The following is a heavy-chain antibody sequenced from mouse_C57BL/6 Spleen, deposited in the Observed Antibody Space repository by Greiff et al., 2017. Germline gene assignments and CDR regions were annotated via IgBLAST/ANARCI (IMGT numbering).Heavy chain of an antibody. CDR1: GYSITSGYY. V-gene: IGHV3-6*01. J-gene: IGHJ2*01. CDR3: ARNYGSSYFDY. Sequence: VQLQQSGPGLVKPSQSLSLTCSVTGYSITSGYYWNWIRQFPGNKLEWMGYISYDGSNNYNPSLKNRISITRGTSKNQFFLKLNSVTTEDTATYYCARNYGSSYFDYWGQGTTLTVSS. D-gene: IGHD1-1*01. CDR2: ISYDGSN.